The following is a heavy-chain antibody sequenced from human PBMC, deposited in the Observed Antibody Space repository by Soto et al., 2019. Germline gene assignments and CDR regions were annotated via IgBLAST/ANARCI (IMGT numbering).Heavy chain of an antibody. Sequence: QVQLVESGGGVVQPGRSLRLSCAASGFTFSSYAMHWVRQAPGKGLEWVAVISYDGSNKYYADSVKGRFTISRDNSKNTLYLQMNSLRAEDTAVYYRARCGDDYGDYVSCWFDPWGQGTLVTVSS. D-gene: IGHD4-17*01. CDR3: ARCGDDYGDYVSCWFDP. V-gene: IGHV3-30-3*01. CDR1: GFTFSSYA. CDR2: ISYDGSNK. J-gene: IGHJ5*02.